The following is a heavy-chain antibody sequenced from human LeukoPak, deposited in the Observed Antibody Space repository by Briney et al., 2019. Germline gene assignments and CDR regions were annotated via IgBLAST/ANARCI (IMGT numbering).Heavy chain of an antibody. V-gene: IGHV3-23*01. Sequence: GGSLRLSCAASGFTFNNCAMSWVRQAPGKGLEWVSAISGSGGTTDYADSVKGRFSISRDNAKNSLYLQMNSLRAEDTAVYYCARGDRPRFYYYGMDVWGQGTTVTVSS. CDR1: GFTFNNCA. CDR3: ARGDRPRFYYYGMDV. J-gene: IGHJ6*02. D-gene: IGHD2-21*02. CDR2: ISGSGGTT.